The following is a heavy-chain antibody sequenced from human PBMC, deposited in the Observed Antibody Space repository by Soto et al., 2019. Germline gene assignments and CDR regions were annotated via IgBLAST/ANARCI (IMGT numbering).Heavy chain of an antibody. V-gene: IGHV3-23*01. D-gene: IGHD2-21*01. CDR2: LTGGGGET. CDR1: GLTFSSYP. CDR3: AKDRLRDGSYHQGIDH. Sequence: EVQLLESGGGLVQPGGSLRLSCPAYGLTFSSYPMACVRQAPGEGLEWVSALTGGGGETYSADSVKGRFTISRDNSKNTLHLQMTSVRAQDTALYFCAKDRLRDGSYHQGIDHCGQGTLVTVFS. J-gene: IGHJ4*02.